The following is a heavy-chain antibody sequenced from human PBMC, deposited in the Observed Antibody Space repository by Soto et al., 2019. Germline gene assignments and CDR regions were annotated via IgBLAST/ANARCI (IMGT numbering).Heavy chain of an antibody. CDR2: INSDGSST. Sequence: GGSLRLSCAASGFTFSSYWMHWVRQAPGKGLVWVSRINSDGSSTSYADSVKGRFTISRDNAKNTLYLQMNSLRAEDTAVYYCARGEGTTSAASPHYWGQGTLVTVSS. CDR3: ARGEGTTSAASPHY. D-gene: IGHD6-13*01. J-gene: IGHJ4*02. V-gene: IGHV3-74*01. CDR1: GFTFSSYW.